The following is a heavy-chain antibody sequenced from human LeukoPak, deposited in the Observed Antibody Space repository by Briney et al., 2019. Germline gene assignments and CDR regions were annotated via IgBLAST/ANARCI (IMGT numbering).Heavy chain of an antibody. CDR2: KHSNGDT. D-gene: IGHD2-15*01. V-gene: IGHV4-4*07. J-gene: IGHJ4*02. CDR1: GGSISNSF. CDR3: ATAPSGCGGTCPFDS. Sequence: PSETLSLTCTVSGGSISNSFWSWIRQPAGKGLEWIGRKHSNGDTNSNPALRSRLTMSLGTSKNQFSLKLTSMTAADTAVYYCATAPSGCGGTCPFDSWGQGTLVTVAS.